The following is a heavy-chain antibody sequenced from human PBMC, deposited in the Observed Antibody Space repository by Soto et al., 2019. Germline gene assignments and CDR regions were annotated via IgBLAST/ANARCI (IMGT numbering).Heavy chain of an antibody. V-gene: IGHV3-11*05. Sequence: QVQLVESGVGLVRPGGSLRLSCEASGFTFRDYYMTWFRQAPGKGLEWLSYIDSSTKYTNYADSVKGRFTISRDNAKNSLYLQMNSLRADDTAVYYCAREYSSTMDVWGQGTMVKVSS. CDR3: AREYSSTMDV. CDR2: IDSSTKYT. CDR1: GFTFRDYY. D-gene: IGHD2-15*01. J-gene: IGHJ6*02.